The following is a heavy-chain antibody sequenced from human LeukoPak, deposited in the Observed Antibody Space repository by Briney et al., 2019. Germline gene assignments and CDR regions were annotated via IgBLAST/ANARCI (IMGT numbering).Heavy chain of an antibody. V-gene: IGHV3-49*04. CDR1: GFTFGDYA. CDR3: TRCYYDSSGYYVFDY. Sequence: GRSLRLSCTASGFTFGDYAMSWVRQAPGKGLEWVSFIRSKAKGGRTEDAASVQGRFTISRDDSKSIAYLQMNSLKTEDTAVCYCTRCYYDSSGYYVFDYWGQGTLVTVSS. CDR2: IRSKAKGGRT. J-gene: IGHJ4*02. D-gene: IGHD3-22*01.